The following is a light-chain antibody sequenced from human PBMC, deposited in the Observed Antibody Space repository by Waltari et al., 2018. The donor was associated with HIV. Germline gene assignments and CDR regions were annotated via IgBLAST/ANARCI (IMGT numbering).Light chain of an antibody. CDR1: SGHNSYA. Sequence: QLVLTQSPSASASLGASVKLTCTLSSGHNSYAIAWHQQPPEKGPRYLMKINSDGSHTKGDVIPDRFSGSSSGAERYLTISSLQSEDEADYYCQTWATGIRLFGGGTKVTVL. CDR2: INSDGSH. J-gene: IGLJ3*02. CDR3: QTWATGIRL. V-gene: IGLV4-69*01.